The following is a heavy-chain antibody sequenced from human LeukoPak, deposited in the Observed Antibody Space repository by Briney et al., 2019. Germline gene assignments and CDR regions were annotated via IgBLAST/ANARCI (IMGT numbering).Heavy chain of an antibody. Sequence: GGSLRLSCAASGFTLSSNYMSWVRQAPGKGLEWVSVIYSGGSTYYADSVKGRFTISRDNSKNTLYLQMNSLRAEDTAVYYCAREGGYSYGTGYYYYYYMDVWGKGTTVTVSS. CDR3: AREGGYSYGTGYYYYYYMDV. J-gene: IGHJ6*03. D-gene: IGHD5-18*01. V-gene: IGHV3-53*01. CDR2: IYSGGST. CDR1: GFTLSSNY.